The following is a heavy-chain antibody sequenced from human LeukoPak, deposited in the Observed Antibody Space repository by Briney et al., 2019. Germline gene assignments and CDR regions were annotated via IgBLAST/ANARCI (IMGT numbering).Heavy chain of an antibody. CDR3: AGTYYYDSSGFTRGAFDI. Sequence: GESLKISCKGSGYSFTSYWIGWVRQMPGKGLEWMGIIYPGDSDTRYSPSFQGQVTISADKSISTAYLQWSSLKPSDTAMYYCAGTYYYDSSGFTRGAFDIWGQGTMVTVSS. CDR1: GYSFTSYW. CDR2: IYPGDSDT. D-gene: IGHD3-22*01. J-gene: IGHJ3*02. V-gene: IGHV5-51*01.